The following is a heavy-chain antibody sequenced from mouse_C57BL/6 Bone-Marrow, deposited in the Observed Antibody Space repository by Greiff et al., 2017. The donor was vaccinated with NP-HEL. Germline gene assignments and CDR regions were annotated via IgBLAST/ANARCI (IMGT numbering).Heavy chain of an antibody. CDR3: AREYYGSSFFAY. J-gene: IGHJ3*01. Sequence: QVQLQQPGAELVMPGASVKLSCKASGYTFTSYWMHWVKQRPGQGLEWIGEIDPSDSYTNYNQKFKGKSTLTVDKSSITAYMQLSSLTSEDSAVYYCAREYYGSSFFAYWGQGTLVTVSA. D-gene: IGHD1-1*01. CDR1: GYTFTSYW. V-gene: IGHV1-69*01. CDR2: IDPSDSYT.